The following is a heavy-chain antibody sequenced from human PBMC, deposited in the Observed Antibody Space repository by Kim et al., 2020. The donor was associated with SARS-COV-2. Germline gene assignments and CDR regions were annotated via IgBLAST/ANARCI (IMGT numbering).Heavy chain of an antibody. CDR2: ISYDGSNK. CDR1: GFTFSSYG. V-gene: IGHV3-30*18. J-gene: IGHJ4*02. CDR3: AKVNGRTTGYYFDY. D-gene: IGHD2-15*01. Sequence: GGSLRLSCAASGFTFSSYGMHWVRQAPGKGLEWVAVISYDGSNKYYADSVKGRFTISRDNSKNTLYLQMNSLRAEDTAVYYCAKVNGRTTGYYFDYWGQGTLVTVSS.